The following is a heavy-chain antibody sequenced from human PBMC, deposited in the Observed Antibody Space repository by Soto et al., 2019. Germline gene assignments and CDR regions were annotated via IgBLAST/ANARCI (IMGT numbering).Heavy chain of an antibody. CDR3: ARDRHEGYCSSTSCYKRRGFDY. J-gene: IGHJ4*02. D-gene: IGHD2-2*02. CDR2: IIPILGIA. V-gene: IGHV1-69*10. Sequence: ASVKVSCKASGGTFSSYAISWVRQAPGQGLEWMGGIIPILGIANYAQKFQGRVTITADKSTSTAYMELSSLRSEDTAVYYCARDRHEGYCSSTSCYKRRGFDYWGQGTLVTVSS. CDR1: GGTFSSYA.